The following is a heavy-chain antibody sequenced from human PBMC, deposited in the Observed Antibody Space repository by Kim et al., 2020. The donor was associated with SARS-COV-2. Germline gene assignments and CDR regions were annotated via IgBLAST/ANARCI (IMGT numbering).Heavy chain of an antibody. J-gene: IGHJ6*02. D-gene: IGHD3-10*01. Sequence: GESLKISCKGSGYSFTSYWIGWVRQMPGKGLEWMGIIYPGDSDTRYSPSFQGQVTISADKSISTAYLQWSSLKASDTAMYYCAKVGDPYYGSGSYPPSLYYGMDVWGQWTTVTVSS. CDR3: AKVGDPYYGSGSYPPSLYYGMDV. V-gene: IGHV5-51*01. CDR2: IYPGDSDT. CDR1: GYSFTSYW.